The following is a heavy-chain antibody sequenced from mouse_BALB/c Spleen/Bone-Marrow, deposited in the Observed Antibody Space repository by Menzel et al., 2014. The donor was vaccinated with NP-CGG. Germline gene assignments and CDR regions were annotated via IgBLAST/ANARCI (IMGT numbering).Heavy chain of an antibody. D-gene: IGHD1-1*01. Sequence: VQMQQPGAELVKPGAPVKLSCTASGFNIKDTYIHWVKQRPEQGLEWIGRIDPANGNTKYDPKFQGKATITADTSSNTAYLQLSSLTSEDTAVYYCARRLRSAMDYWGQGTSVTVSS. V-gene: IGHV14-3*02. CDR1: GFNIKDTY. CDR2: IDPANGNT. CDR3: ARRLRSAMDY. J-gene: IGHJ4*01.